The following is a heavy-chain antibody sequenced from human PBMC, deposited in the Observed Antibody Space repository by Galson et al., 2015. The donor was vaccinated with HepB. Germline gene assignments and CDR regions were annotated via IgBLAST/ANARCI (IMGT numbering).Heavy chain of an antibody. V-gene: IGHV3-15*01. CDR3: TISPYFDY. J-gene: IGHJ4*02. CDR2: IRSNSDGGTT. Sequence: SLRLSCAASGFTFSDAWMTWVRQAPEKGLEWVGRIRSNSDGGTTDYAAPVKGRFTISRDDSKNTLYLQMNSLKTEDTAVYYCTISPYFDYWGQGTLVTVSS. CDR1: GFTFSDAW.